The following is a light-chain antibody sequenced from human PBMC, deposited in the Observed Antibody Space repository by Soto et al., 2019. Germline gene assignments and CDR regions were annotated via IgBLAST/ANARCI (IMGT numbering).Light chain of an antibody. CDR2: EVS. Sequence: QSALTQPASVSGSPGQSITISCTGTSSDIGGYKYVSWYQQHPGNAPKLMIYEVSNRPSGVSDRFSGSKFGNTASLTISGLPAEDEADYYCSSYTIIDTRVIFGGGTTLT. CDR3: SSYTIIDTRVI. CDR1: SSDIGGYKY. J-gene: IGLJ2*01. V-gene: IGLV2-14*01.